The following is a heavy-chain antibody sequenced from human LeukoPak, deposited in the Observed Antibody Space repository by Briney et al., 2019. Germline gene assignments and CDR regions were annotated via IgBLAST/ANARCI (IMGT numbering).Heavy chain of an antibody. CDR2: IHPGDSDT. V-gene: IGHV5-51*01. J-gene: IGHJ4*02. Sequence: GESLKISCKGSGYSFTSYRIGWVRQMPGKGLEWMGIIHPGDSDTRYSPSFQGQVTISADKSISTAYLQWSSLKASDTAMYYCALSGSLLLWFSGYWGQGTLVTVSS. CDR3: ALSGSLLLWFSGY. CDR1: GYSFTSYR. D-gene: IGHD3-10*01.